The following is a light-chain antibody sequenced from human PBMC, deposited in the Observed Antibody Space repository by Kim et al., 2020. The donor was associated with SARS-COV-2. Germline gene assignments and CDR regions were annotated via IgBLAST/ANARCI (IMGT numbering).Light chain of an antibody. V-gene: IGLV3-1*01. CDR3: QAWDSNACV. Sequence: VSPGKTACIACSGEGLGEKHVSWYQQKPGQSPVLVIYHDNKRPSGIPERFSGSNSGNTATLTITGTQSVDEADYHCQAWDSNACVFGAGTKVTVL. J-gene: IGLJ1*01. CDR1: GLGEKH. CDR2: HDN.